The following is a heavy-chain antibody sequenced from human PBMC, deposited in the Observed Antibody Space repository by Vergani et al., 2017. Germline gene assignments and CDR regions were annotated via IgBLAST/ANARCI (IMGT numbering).Heavy chain of an antibody. CDR3: ARLRRVGATTYWYFDL. CDR2: IYPGDSDT. CDR1: GYSFTSYW. Sequence: EVQLVQSATEVKKPGESLKISCKGSGYSFTSYWIGWVRQMPGKGLEWMGIIYPGDSDTRYNVSFQGQVTISADKSISTAYLQWSSLKASDTAMYYCARLRRVGATTYWYFDLWGRGTLVTVSS. D-gene: IGHD1-26*01. J-gene: IGHJ2*01. V-gene: IGHV5-51*01.